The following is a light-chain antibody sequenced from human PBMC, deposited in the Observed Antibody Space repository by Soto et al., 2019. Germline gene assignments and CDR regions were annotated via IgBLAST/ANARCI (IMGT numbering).Light chain of an antibody. CDR1: QSVSGY. Sequence: IVLTHAPDTLSSSPGEIATLSFRASQSVSGYLGWYQQKPGQAPRLLIYDASNRAYGVPARFRGSGSGTNFTLTIASLEPEDFAVYYCQQDYNLPWTFGHGTKVDIK. CDR2: DAS. V-gene: IGKV3-11*01. CDR3: QQDYNLPWT. J-gene: IGKJ1*01.